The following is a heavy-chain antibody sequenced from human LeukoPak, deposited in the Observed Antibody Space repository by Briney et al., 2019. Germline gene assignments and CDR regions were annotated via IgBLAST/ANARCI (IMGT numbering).Heavy chain of an antibody. D-gene: IGHD3-22*01. J-gene: IGHJ6*02. CDR1: GGTFSSYA. Sequence: GASVKVSCKASGGTFSSYAISWVRQAPGQGLEWTGGIIPIFGTANCAQKFQGRVTITADESTSTAYMELSSLRSEDTAVYYCARSAALTRYYPRYYYGMDVWGQGTTVTVSS. V-gene: IGHV1-69*13. CDR3: ARSAALTRYYPRYYYGMDV. CDR2: IIPIFGTA.